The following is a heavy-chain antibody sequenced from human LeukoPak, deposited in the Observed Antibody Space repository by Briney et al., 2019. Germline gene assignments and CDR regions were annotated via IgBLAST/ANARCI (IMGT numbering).Heavy chain of an antibody. V-gene: IGHV3-73*01. D-gene: IGHD3-10*01. J-gene: IGHJ6*02. CDR1: GFPFSGFP. CDR3: SRLRGDGSLTTYSYHGMDV. Sequence: PGGSLTLPCAPSGFPFSGFPIHGFARPPGKGLHGVGGIGGKADTAYAASVKGRFTISRDDSKNTAYLQMNSLTTEDTAVYYCSRLRGDGSLTTYSYHGMDVWGQGTTVTVSS. CDR2: IGGKADT.